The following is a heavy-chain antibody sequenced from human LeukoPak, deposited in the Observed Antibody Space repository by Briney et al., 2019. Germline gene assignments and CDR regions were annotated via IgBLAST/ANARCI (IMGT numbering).Heavy chain of an antibody. J-gene: IGHJ3*02. CDR2: IYPGDSDT. CDR3: ARPYTAMASDAFDI. CDR1: GYSFTSYW. V-gene: IGHV5-51*01. D-gene: IGHD5-18*01. Sequence: AGESLKISCKGSGYSFTSYWIGWVRQMPGKSLEWMGIIYPGDSDTRYSPSFQGQVTIPADKSISTAYLQWSSLKASDTAMYYCARPYTAMASDAFDIWGQGTMVTVSS.